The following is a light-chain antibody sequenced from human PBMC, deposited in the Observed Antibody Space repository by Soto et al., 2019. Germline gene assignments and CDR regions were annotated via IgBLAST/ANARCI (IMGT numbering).Light chain of an antibody. Sequence: DIQMTQSPSSLSASVGDRVTITCRASQSISSYLNWYQQKPCKAPKLMIYVASSLLRGDPSRVSGSGSGTDFTLTISSLQPEDFATYYCQQSYTTPLTFGGGTKVEIK. V-gene: IGKV1-39*01. CDR2: VAS. J-gene: IGKJ4*01. CDR1: QSISSY. CDR3: QQSYTTPLT.